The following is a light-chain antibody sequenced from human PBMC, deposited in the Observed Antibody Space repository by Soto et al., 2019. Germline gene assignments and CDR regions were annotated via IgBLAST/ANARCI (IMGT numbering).Light chain of an antibody. V-gene: IGLV3-21*02. Sequence: SYELTQPPSVSVAPGQTATITCGGNNIGGKTVHWYQQKPGQAPVVVVDHDSDRPSGIPDRFSGSNSGNTATLTISGVEAGDEADYFCQVWASSNDLYVFGSGTKLTAL. J-gene: IGLJ1*01. CDR1: NIGGKT. CDR2: HDS. CDR3: QVWASSNDLYV.